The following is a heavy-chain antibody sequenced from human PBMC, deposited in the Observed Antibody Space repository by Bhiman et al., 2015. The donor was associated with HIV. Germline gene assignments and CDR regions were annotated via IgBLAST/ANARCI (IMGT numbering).Heavy chain of an antibody. J-gene: IGHJ4*02. CDR1: GFTFDDYA. CDR3: ARARSIIQLWVPVIID. Sequence: EVQLVESGGGLVQPGGSLRISCAASGFTFDDYAMHWVRQAPGKGLEWVSGISWNSASIGYADSVKGRFTISRYNAKNSLHLQMNNLRPEDTALYYCARARSIIQLWVPVIIDWGQGTLVTVSS. D-gene: IGHD5-18*01. V-gene: IGHV3-9*01. CDR2: ISWNSASI.